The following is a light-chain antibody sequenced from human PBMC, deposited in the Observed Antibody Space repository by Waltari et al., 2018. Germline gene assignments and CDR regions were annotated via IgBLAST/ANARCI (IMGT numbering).Light chain of an antibody. V-gene: IGLV2-18*02. CDR1: SSEVGTNNR. CDR2: DLS. J-gene: IGLJ2*01. CDR3: SSDTPRGTLV. Sequence: QSALTQPPSVSGSPGQSVTISCSGTSSEVGTNNRVTCYQQPPDTPPKLIIFDLSSRPSGAPGRFSGYKSGSTSSLTIAGLQAEDEGDYYCSSDTPRGTLVFGGGTKLTVL.